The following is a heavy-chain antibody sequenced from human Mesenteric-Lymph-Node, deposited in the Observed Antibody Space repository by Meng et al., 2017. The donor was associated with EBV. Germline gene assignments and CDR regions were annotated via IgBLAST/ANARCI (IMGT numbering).Heavy chain of an antibody. J-gene: IGHJ4*02. CDR3: ARGREYSWGY. CDR2: MYHSGST. CDR1: GGSIRNDHW. D-gene: IGHD4-11*01. V-gene: IGHV4-4*02. Sequence: QGELEGAGPGLVKPSGTLSLPCGVSGGSIRNDHWWSWVRQPPGKGLEWIGEMYHSGSTNYNPSLKSRVTISVDKSKNQFFLNLNSVTAADTAVYYCARGREYSWGYWGQGALVTVSS.